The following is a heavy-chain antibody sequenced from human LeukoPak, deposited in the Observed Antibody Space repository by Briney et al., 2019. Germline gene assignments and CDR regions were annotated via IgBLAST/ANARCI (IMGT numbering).Heavy chain of an antibody. D-gene: IGHD6-6*01. Sequence: VASVKVSCKASGYTFTGYYMHWVRQAPGQGLEWMGWINPNSGNTGYAQKFQGRVTMTRNTSISTAYMEMSSLRSEDTAVYYCARAKYSTDYWGQGTLVTVSS. CDR1: GYTFTGYY. J-gene: IGHJ4*02. CDR3: ARAKYSTDY. CDR2: INPNSGNT. V-gene: IGHV1-8*02.